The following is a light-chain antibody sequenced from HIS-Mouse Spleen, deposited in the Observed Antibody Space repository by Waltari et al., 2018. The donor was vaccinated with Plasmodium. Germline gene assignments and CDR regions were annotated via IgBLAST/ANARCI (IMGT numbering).Light chain of an antibody. V-gene: IGLV3-25*03. CDR3: QSADSSGTYRV. J-gene: IGLJ2*01. CDR1: ALPKQY. Sequence: SYELTQPPSVSVSPGPTARITCSGDALPKQYAYWYQQKPGQAPVPVIYKDSERPSGIPERFSGSSSGTTVTLTISGVQAEDEADYYCQSADSSGTYRVFGGGTKLTVL. CDR2: KDS.